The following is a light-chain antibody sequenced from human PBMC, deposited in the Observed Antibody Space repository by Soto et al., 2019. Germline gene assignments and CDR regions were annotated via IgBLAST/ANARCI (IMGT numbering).Light chain of an antibody. J-gene: IGLJ1*01. CDR1: SSDVGSYNL. CDR3: CSYAGSSTSYV. Sequence: QSVLTQPASVSGSPGQSITISCTGTSSDVGSYNLASWYQQHPGKAPKLMIYEGSKRPSGVSNRFSGSKSGSTASLTISGLQAEDEADYYCCSYAGSSTSYVFGTGTKVTVL. CDR2: EGS. V-gene: IGLV2-23*01.